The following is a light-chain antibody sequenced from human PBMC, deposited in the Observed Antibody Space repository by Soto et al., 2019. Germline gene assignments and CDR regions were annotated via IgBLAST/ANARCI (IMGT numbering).Light chain of an antibody. J-gene: IGLJ2*01. V-gene: IGLV1-40*01. Sequence: QAVVTQPPSVSGAPGQRVTISCTGSSSNIGAGYDVHWYQQLPGTAPKLLIYGNFNRPSGVPDRFSGSKSSTSASLAITGLQAEDEADYYCQSYDSSLSVVFGGGTKLTVL. CDR2: GNF. CDR1: SSNIGAGYD. CDR3: QSYDSSLSVV.